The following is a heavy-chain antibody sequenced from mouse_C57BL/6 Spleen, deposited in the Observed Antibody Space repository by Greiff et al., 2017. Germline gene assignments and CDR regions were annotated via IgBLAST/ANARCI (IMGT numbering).Heavy chain of an antibody. V-gene: IGHV1-76*01. CDR2: IYPGSGNT. CDR1: GYTFTDYY. J-gene: IGHJ3*01. CDR3: ARSEGDYASFAY. Sequence: VQLQESGAELVRPGASVKLSCKASGYTFTDYYINWVKQRPGQGLEWIARIYPGSGNTYYNEKLKGKATLPAEKSSSTAYMQLSSLTSEDSAVYFCARSEGDYASFAYWGQGTLVTVSA. D-gene: IGHD2-4*01.